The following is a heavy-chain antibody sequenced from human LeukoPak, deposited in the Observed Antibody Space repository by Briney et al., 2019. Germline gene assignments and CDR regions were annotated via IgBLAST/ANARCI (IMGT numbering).Heavy chain of an antibody. V-gene: IGHV4-34*01. CDR3: ASLIYYDSSGYQDY. CDR1: GGSFSGYY. CDR2: INHSGST. Sequence: KTSETLSLTCAAYGGSFSGYYWSWIRQPPGKGLEWIGEINHSGSTNYNPSLKSRVTISVDTSKDQFSLKLSSVTAADTAVYYCASLIYYDSSGYQDYWGQGTLVTVSS. J-gene: IGHJ4*02. D-gene: IGHD3-22*01.